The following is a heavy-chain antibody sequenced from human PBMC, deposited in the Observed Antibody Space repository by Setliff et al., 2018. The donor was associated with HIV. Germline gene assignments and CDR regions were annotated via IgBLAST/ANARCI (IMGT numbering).Heavy chain of an antibody. CDR2: INSSGRT. J-gene: IGHJ5*02. CDR1: GGSISSGGYY. V-gene: IGHV4-61*08. Sequence: SETLSLTCTVSGGSISSGGYYWSWIRQPPGKGPEWIGYINSSGRTNYNPSLKGRVTISLDTSKNRFSLKLNSVTAADTAVYYCARRFGEVYDWIDPWGQGTLVTVS. D-gene: IGHD3-10*01. CDR3: ARRFGEVYDWIDP.